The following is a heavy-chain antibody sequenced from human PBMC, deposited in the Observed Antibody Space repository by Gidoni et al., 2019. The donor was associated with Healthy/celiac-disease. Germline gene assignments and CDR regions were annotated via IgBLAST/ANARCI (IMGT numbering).Heavy chain of an antibody. CDR3: ARRFDIAVAGSYYFDY. D-gene: IGHD6-19*01. CDR2: IYYSGST. J-gene: IGHJ4*02. CDR1: GGSISSSRYY. Sequence: QLQLQESGPGLGKPSETLSLTCTVAGGSISSSRYYWGWIRQPPGKGLEWIGSIYYSGSTYYNPSLKSRVTISVDTSKNQFSLKLSSVTAADTAVYYCARRFDIAVAGSYYFDYWGQGTLVTVSS. V-gene: IGHV4-39*01.